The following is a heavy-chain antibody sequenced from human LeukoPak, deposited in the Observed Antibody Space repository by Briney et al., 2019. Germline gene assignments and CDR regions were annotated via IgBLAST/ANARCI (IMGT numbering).Heavy chain of an antibody. CDR1: EFTFSSYA. V-gene: IGHV3-30-3*01. D-gene: IGHD5-12*01. Sequence: GGSLRLSCAASEFTFSSYAMHWVRQAPGKGLEWVAVISYDGSNKYYADSVKGRFTISRDNSKNTLYLQMNSLRAEDTAVYYCARDPVGGYSGYVLDYWGQGTLVTVSS. J-gene: IGHJ4*02. CDR2: ISYDGSNK. CDR3: ARDPVGGYSGYVLDY.